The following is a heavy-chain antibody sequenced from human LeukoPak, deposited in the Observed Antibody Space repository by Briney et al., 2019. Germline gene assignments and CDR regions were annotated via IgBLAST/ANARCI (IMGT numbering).Heavy chain of an antibody. J-gene: IGHJ3*02. CDR3: ARMGRSSSWYRDAFDI. V-gene: IGHV4-39*01. Sequence: SETLSPTCTVSGGSISSSSYYWGWIRQPPGKGLEWIGSIYYSGSTYYNPSLKSRVTISVDTSKNQFSLKLSSVTAADTAVYYCARMGRSSSWYRDAFDIWGQGTMVTVSS. CDR1: GGSISSSSYY. D-gene: IGHD6-13*01. CDR2: IYYSGST.